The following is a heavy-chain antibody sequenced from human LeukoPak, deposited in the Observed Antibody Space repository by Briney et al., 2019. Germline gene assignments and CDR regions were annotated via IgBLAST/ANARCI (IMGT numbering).Heavy chain of an antibody. D-gene: IGHD3-16*01. CDR3: ARDLFGFDYYGMDV. CDR1: GFTVSSNY. CDR2: IYSGGST. V-gene: IGHV3-66*01. J-gene: IGHJ6*02. Sequence: GGSLRLSCAASGFTVSSNYMSWVRQAPGKGLEWVSVIYSGGSTYYADSVKGRFTISRDNSKNTLYLQMNSLRAEDTAVYYCARDLFGFDYYGMDVWGQGTTVTVFS.